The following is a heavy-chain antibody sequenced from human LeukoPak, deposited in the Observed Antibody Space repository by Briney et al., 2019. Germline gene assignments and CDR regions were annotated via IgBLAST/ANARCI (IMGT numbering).Heavy chain of an antibody. CDR2: INPNSGGT. V-gene: IGHV1-2*02. Sequence: GASVKVSCKASGYTFTGYYMHWVRQAPGQGLEWMGWINPNSGGTNYAQKFQGRVTMTRDTSISTAYMELSRLRSDDTAVYYCARLIVATSVYFDYWGQGTLVTVSS. D-gene: IGHD5-12*01. CDR1: GYTFTGYY. J-gene: IGHJ4*02. CDR3: ARLIVATSVYFDY.